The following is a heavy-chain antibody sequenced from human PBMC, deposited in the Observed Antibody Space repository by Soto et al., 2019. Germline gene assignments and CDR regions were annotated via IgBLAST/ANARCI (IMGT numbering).Heavy chain of an antibody. CDR2: IKRKADGETT. D-gene: IGHD5-12*01. V-gene: IGHV3-15*01. CDR3: TTGVAGYNPFDY. Sequence: PGGSLRLSCAASGFTFSSYWMSWVRQAPGKGLEWVGLIKRKADGETTDYATPVKGRFTISRDDSKNTVYLQMNSLKTEDTAVYYCTTGVAGYNPFDYWGQGTLVTVSS. CDR1: GFTFSSYW. J-gene: IGHJ4*02.